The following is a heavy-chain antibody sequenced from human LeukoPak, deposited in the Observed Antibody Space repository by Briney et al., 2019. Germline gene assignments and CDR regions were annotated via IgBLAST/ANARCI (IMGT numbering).Heavy chain of an antibody. J-gene: IGHJ4*02. D-gene: IGHD3-22*01. CDR2: IYTSGST. Sequence: SETLSLTCTVSGGSISSYYWSWIRQPAGKGLEWIGRIYTSGSTNYNPSLKSRVTMSVDTSKNQFSLKLSSVTAADTAVYYCARDRGFDNSGYYPNFDYWGQGTLVTVSS. CDR3: ARDRGFDNSGYYPNFDY. V-gene: IGHV4-4*07. CDR1: GGSISSYY.